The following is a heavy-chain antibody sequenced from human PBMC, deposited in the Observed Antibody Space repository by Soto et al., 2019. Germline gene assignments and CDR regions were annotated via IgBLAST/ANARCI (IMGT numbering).Heavy chain of an antibody. CDR3: ATSLSGYYYNY. J-gene: IGHJ4*02. Sequence: LRLSCVASGFTFSSYEMMWVRQAPGKGLEWVSFIHTSGGTIYYADSVKGRFSISRDNAQNSLYLQMNSLRADDTAVYYCATSLSGYYYNYWGQGTLVTVSS. CDR1: GFTFSSYE. D-gene: IGHD3-22*01. CDR2: IHTSGGTI. V-gene: IGHV3-48*03.